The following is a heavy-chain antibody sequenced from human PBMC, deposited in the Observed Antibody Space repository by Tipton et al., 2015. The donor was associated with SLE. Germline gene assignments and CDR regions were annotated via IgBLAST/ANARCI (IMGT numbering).Heavy chain of an antibody. CDR1: GFTFSSYS. CDR3: AKGEPGGDLRYFDWLDS. J-gene: IGHJ5*01. D-gene: IGHD3-9*01. V-gene: IGHV3-30*02. CDR2: IWSDGNNK. Sequence: GSLRLSCAASGFTFSSYSMNWVRQPPGKGLEWVALIWSDGNNKYYADSVKGRFTISRDNSEKTVNLQMNSLRPDDTAMYYCAKGEPGGDLRYFDWLDSWGQGTLVTVSS.